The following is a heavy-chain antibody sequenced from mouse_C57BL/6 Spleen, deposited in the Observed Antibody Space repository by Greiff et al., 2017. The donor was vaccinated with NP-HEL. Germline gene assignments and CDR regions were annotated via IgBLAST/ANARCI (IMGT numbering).Heavy chain of an antibody. Sequence: QVQLQQSGPELVKPGASVKISCKASGYSFTSYYIHWVKQRPGQGLEWIGWIYPGSGNTKYNEKFKGKATLTADTSSSTAYMQLSSLTSEDSAVYYCARFFYDGYYDYWGQGTTLTVSS. CDR2: IYPGSGNT. D-gene: IGHD2-3*01. V-gene: IGHV1-66*01. CDR1: GYSFTSYY. CDR3: ARFFYDGYYDY. J-gene: IGHJ2*01.